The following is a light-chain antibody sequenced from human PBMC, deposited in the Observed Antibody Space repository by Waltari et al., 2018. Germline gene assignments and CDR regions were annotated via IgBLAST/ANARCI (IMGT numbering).Light chain of an antibody. CDR2: GAS. V-gene: IGKV3-20*01. Sequence: EIVLTQSPGTLSFSTGERATLSCRASQSVSRSLAWYQQKPGQAPRLLIYGASSRATGVPDRFSGSGSGTDFSLTISRLEPEDFAVYYCQHYVRLPVSFGQGTKVEIK. CDR1: QSVSRS. J-gene: IGKJ1*01. CDR3: QHYVRLPVS.